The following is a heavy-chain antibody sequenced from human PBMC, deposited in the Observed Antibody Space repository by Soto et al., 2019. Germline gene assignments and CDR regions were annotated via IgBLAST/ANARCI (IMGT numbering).Heavy chain of an antibody. Sequence: SQTLSLTCAISGDSLSSNSAAWNWIRQSPSRGLECLGRTYYTSKWYNDYAVSVQSRITINPDTSRNQFSLQLSSVTAADMAVYYCARHETLHGDYDYWGQGTLVTVSS. CDR3: ARHETLHGDYDY. V-gene: IGHV6-1*01. CDR2: TYYTSKWYN. CDR1: GDSLSSNSAA. J-gene: IGHJ4*02. D-gene: IGHD4-17*01.